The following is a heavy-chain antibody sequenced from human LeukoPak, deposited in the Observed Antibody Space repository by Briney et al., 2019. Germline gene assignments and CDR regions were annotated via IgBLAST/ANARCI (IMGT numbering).Heavy chain of an antibody. V-gene: IGHV4-4*07. CDR1: GGSLSSYY. CDR2: IYTSETT. J-gene: IGHJ4*02. D-gene: IGHD4-11*01. CDR3: AKTPPNSNYLDY. Sequence: SETLSLTCTVSGGSLSSYYWSGIRQPAGKGLEWLGRIYTSETTNYNPSLKSRVTMSVDRSRNQFSLKLSSVTAADTAVYYCAKTPPNSNYLDYWAQGTLVTVSS.